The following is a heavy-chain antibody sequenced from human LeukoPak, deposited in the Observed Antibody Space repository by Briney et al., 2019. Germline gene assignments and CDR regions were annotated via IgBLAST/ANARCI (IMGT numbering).Heavy chain of an antibody. D-gene: IGHD6-19*01. CDR2: INHSGST. Sequence: PSETLSLTCAVYGGSFSGYYWSWIRQPPGKGLEWIGEINHSGSTNYNPSLKSRVTISVDTSKNQFSLKLTSVTAADTAVYYCVRVLYRGSSSRGWIDFWGQGILVTVSS. CDR3: VRVLYRGSSSRGWIDF. V-gene: IGHV4-34*01. J-gene: IGHJ4*02. CDR1: GGSFSGYY.